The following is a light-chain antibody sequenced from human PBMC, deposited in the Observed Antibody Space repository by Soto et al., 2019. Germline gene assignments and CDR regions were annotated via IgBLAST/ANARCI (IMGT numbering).Light chain of an antibody. V-gene: IGKV1-39*01. J-gene: IGKJ2*01. CDR2: AAS. CDR1: QSISSY. Sequence: DIQMTQSPSSLSASVGDRVTITCRASQSISSYLNWYQQKPGKAPKPLIYAASSLQSGVSSRCSGSGSGTDFTLTISSLQPEDFETYYCQQSYSTPYTFGQGTKLEIK. CDR3: QQSYSTPYT.